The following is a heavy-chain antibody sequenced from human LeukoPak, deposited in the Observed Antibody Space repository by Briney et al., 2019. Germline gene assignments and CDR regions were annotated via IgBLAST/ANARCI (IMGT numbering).Heavy chain of an antibody. V-gene: IGHV3-7*05. D-gene: IGHD2-21*01. CDR1: GLTFSDYW. CDR2: IKQDGSYT. J-gene: IGHJ4*02. Sequence: GGSLRLSCAASGLTFSDYWMTWVCQAPGKGLEFVANIKQDGSYTNHVDSVKGRFTISRDNAENLLYLQTNSLRGEDTAMYYCVRDHCGAYFDYWGQGDLVTVSS. CDR3: VRDHCGAYFDY.